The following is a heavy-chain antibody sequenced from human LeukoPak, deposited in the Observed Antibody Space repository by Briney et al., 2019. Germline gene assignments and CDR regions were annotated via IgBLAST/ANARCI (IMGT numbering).Heavy chain of an antibody. J-gene: IGHJ5*01. V-gene: IGHV3-11*06. D-gene: IGHD6-13*01. CDR2: ISSSYT. CDR3: VGSRSWQNNWLDS. CDR1: GFTFSDYY. Sequence: GGSLRLSCAASGFTFSDYYMNWIRQAPGKGLEWVSYISSSYTNYADSVKGRFTISRDNANSSLYLQMNTLRAEDTAVYYCVGSRSWQNNWLDSWGQGTLVTVSS.